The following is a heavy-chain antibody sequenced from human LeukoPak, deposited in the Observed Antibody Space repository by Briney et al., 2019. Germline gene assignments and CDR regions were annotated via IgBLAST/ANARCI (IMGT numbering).Heavy chain of an antibody. J-gene: IGHJ4*02. CDR1: GFTFGKYW. V-gene: IGHV3-7*03. CDR3: ARDQYDTWSRRGNFDS. Sequence: GGSLRLSCVASGFTFGKYWMNWVRQAPGKGLEWVANIKLDGSEKNYVDSVKGRFTISRDNTKNSLYLQMNSLRAEDTAVFYCARDQYDTWSRRGNFDSWGQGTLAIVSS. D-gene: IGHD3-3*01. CDR2: IKLDGSEK.